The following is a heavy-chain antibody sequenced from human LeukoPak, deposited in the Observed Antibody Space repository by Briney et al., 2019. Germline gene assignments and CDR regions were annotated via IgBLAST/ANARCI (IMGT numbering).Heavy chain of an antibody. CDR2: IYTSGST. Sequence: SETLSLTCTVSGGSISSYYWSWIRQPAGKGLEWIGRIYTSGSTNYNPSLKSRVTISVDTSKNQFSLKLSSVTAADTAVYYCARSFLRGYNPYYYYYYMDVWGKGTTVTISS. CDR3: ARSFLRGYNPYYYYYYMDV. V-gene: IGHV4-4*07. J-gene: IGHJ6*03. D-gene: IGHD5-24*01. CDR1: GGSISSYY.